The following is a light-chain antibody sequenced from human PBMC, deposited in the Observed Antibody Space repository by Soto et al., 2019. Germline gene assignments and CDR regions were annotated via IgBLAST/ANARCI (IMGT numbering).Light chain of an antibody. CDR2: DAS. CDR3: QQRSSWPLT. V-gene: IGKV3-11*01. J-gene: IGKJ4*01. Sequence: EIVLTQSPATLSLPPGERATLSCRASQSVSRFLAWYHQKPGQAPRLLIYDASNRATGIPARFSGSGSGTDFTLTISSLEPEDFAVYYCQQRSSWPLTFGGGTKVEIK. CDR1: QSVSRF.